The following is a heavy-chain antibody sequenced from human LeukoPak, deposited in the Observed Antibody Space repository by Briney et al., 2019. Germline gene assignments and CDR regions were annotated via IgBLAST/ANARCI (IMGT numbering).Heavy chain of an antibody. V-gene: IGHV1-8*01. CDR3: ARGPRRIQLCFTSFYYYYMDV. Sequence: SVKGSCKASGYTFTSYDINWVRQATGQGLEWMGWMNPNSGNTGYAQKFQGRVTMTRNTSISTAYVELSSLRSEDTAVYYCARGPRRIQLCFTSFYYYYMDVSGKGTTVTAS. CDR2: MNPNSGNT. J-gene: IGHJ6*03. D-gene: IGHD5-18*01. CDR1: GYTFTSYD.